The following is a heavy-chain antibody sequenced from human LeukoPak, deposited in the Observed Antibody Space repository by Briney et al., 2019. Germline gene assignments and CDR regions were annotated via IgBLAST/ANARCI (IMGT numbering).Heavy chain of an antibody. CDR2: IHDSGST. V-gene: IGHV4-30-4*07. J-gene: IGHJ2*01. CDR1: GDSISSGGYS. Sequence: PSETLSLTCVVSGDSISSGGYSWSWIRQTPGKGLEWIAYIHDSGSTYNNPSLKSRLSISIDTSKNQFSLKLNSVTAADTAVYYCARGGGTMTTVTADWYIDLWGRGTLVTVSS. D-gene: IGHD4-17*01. CDR3: ARGGGTMTTVTADWYIDL.